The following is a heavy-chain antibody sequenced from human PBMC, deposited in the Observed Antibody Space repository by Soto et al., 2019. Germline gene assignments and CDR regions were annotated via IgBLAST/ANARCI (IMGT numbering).Heavy chain of an antibody. D-gene: IGHD5-18*01. J-gene: IGHJ4*02. CDR1: GYTFTTYG. Sequence: GASVKVSCKASGYTFTTYGISWVRQAPGQGLEWMGWISAYNGNTNYAQKLQGRVTMTTDTSTSTAYMELSSVTAADTAVYYCASAPEKLLIQPKFDYWGQGALVTVSS. CDR3: ASAPEKLLIQPKFDY. V-gene: IGHV1-18*01. CDR2: ISAYNGNT.